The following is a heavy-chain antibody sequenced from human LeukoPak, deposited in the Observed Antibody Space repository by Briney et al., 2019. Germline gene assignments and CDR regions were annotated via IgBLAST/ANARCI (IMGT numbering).Heavy chain of an antibody. J-gene: IGHJ6*02. CDR3: AKGYCSSTSCGMDV. V-gene: IGHV3-23*01. CDR2: ISGSGGST. Sequence: GGSLRLSCAASGFTFSSYAMSWVRQAPGKGLEWVSAISGSGGSTYYADSVKGRFTISRDNSKNTLCLQMNSLRAEDTAVYYCAKGYCSSTSCGMDVWGQGTTVTVSS. D-gene: IGHD2-2*01. CDR1: GFTFSSYA.